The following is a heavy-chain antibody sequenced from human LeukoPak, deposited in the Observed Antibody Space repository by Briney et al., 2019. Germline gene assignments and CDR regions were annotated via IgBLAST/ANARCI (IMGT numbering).Heavy chain of an antibody. CDR2: IYYSGST. Sequence: KASETLSLTCTVSGGSISSSSYYWGWIRQPPGKGLEWIGSIYYSGSTYYNPSLKSRVTISVDTSKNQFSLKLSSVTAADTAVYYYARRMWFGDLYYFDYWGQGTLVTVSS. V-gene: IGHV4-39*01. J-gene: IGHJ4*02. CDR1: GGSISSSSYY. CDR3: ARRMWFGDLYYFDY. D-gene: IGHD3-10*01.